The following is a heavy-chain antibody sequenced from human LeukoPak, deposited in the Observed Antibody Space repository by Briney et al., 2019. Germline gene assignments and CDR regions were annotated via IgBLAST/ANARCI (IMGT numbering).Heavy chain of an antibody. V-gene: IGHV3-30*04. CDR3: ARGPRFLEWLFYFDY. Sequence: QSGGSLRLSCTASGFTFGDYAMHWVRQAPGKGLEWVAVISYDGSNKYYADSVKGRFTISRDNSKNTLYLQMNSLRAEDTAVYYCARGPRFLEWLFYFDYWGQGTLVTVSS. D-gene: IGHD3-3*01. J-gene: IGHJ4*02. CDR2: ISYDGSNK. CDR1: GFTFGDYA.